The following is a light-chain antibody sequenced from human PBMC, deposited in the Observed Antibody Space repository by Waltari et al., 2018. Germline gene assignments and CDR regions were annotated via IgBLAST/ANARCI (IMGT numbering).Light chain of an antibody. CDR3: CSYPGVSPVV. Sequence: QSALTQPASVSGSPGQSITFPGTGTYSFISWYQQYLGKAPKLIIYEGSKRASGVSNRFSGFRSGNTASLTISGLQAEDEADYYCCSYPGVSPVVFGGGTKLTVL. V-gene: IGLV2-23*01. CDR2: EGS. J-gene: IGLJ2*01. CDR1: YSF.